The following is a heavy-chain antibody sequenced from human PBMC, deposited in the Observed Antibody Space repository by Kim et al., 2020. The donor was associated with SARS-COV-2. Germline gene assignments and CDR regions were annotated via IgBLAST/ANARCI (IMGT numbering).Heavy chain of an antibody. J-gene: IGHJ6*02. Sequence: GGSLRLSCAASGFTVSSNYMSWVRQAPGKGLEWVSVIYSGGSTYYADSVKGRFTISRDNSKNTLYLQMNSLRAEDTAVYYCARVNGFRSAHYYYYYGMDVWGQGTTVTVSS. CDR3: ARVNGFRSAHYYYYYGMDV. CDR2: IYSGGST. V-gene: IGHV3-53*01. CDR1: GFTVSSNY. D-gene: IGHD2-8*01.